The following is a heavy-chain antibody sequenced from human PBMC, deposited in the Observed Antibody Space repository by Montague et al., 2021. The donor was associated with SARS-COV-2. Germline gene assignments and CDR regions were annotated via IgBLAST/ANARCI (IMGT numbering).Heavy chain of an antibody. CDR1: GDSVSSNSAT. J-gene: IGHJ6*02. CDR2: TYYRSKWYN. D-gene: IGHD3-10*01. V-gene: IGHV6-1*01. Sequence: CAISGDSVSSNSATWNWVRQSPSRGLEWLGRTYYRSKWYNDYAVSVRGRVTINPDTSKNQFSLQLNSVTPEDTAIYYCTSGREGNYKVMDVWGHGTTVTVSS. CDR3: TSGREGNYKVMDV.